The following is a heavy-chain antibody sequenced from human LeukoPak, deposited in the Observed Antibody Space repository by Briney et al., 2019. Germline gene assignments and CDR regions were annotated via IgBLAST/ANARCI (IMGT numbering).Heavy chain of an antibody. D-gene: IGHD2-8*01. CDR3: ARTEYADWHDY. CDR2: INGGGGST. J-gene: IGHJ4*02. Sequence: GGSLRLSCAASGFTFSSYAMSWVRQAPGKGLDWVSSINGGGGSTYYADSVKGRFTISRDNSKNTLYLQMNSLRAEDTAVYYCARTEYADWHDYWGQGTLVTVSS. V-gene: IGHV3-23*01. CDR1: GFTFSSYA.